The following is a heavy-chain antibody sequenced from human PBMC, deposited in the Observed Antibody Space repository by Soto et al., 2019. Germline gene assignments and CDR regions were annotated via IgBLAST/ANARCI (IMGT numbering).Heavy chain of an antibody. Sequence: QVTLKESGPVLVKPTETLTLTCTVSGFSLSNARMGVSWNRQPPGKALDRLAHIFSNDEKSYSTSLKSRLTISKDTSKSQVVLTMTNMDPVDTATYFCARIGRYGAPYWYFDLWGRGTLVTVSS. CDR2: IFSNDEK. D-gene: IGHD4-17*01. J-gene: IGHJ2*01. CDR1: GFSLSNARMG. CDR3: ARIGRYGAPYWYFDL. V-gene: IGHV2-26*01.